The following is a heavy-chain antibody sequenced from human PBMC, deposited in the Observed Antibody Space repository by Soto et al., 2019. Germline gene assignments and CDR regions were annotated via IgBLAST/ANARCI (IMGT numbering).Heavy chain of an antibody. V-gene: IGHV3-30-3*01. Sequence: GGSLRLSCAASGFTFSSYAMHWVRQAPGKGLEWVAVISYDGSNKYYADSVKGRFTISRDNSKNTLYLQMNGLRAEDTAVYYCAREGSRRYYYYGMDVWGQGNTGTVSS. J-gene: IGHJ6*02. CDR1: GFTFSSYA. CDR3: AREGSRRYYYYGMDV. CDR2: ISYDGSNK.